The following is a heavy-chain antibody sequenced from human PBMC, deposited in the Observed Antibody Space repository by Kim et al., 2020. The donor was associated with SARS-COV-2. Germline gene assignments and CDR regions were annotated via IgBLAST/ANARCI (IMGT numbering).Heavy chain of an antibody. D-gene: IGHD2-21*01. CDR2: INWNCGST. CDR3: ARVWNAYSKTWSAYSYAMDV. V-gene: IGHV3-20*04. Sequence: GGSLRLSCAASGFIFNDFGMSWVRQAPGKGLEWVSGINWNCGSTGYADSVKGRFTMSRDNADNSLSLQMNSLRAEDAALYFCARVWNAYSKTWSAYSYAMDVWGQGT. CDR1: GFIFNDFG. J-gene: IGHJ6*02.